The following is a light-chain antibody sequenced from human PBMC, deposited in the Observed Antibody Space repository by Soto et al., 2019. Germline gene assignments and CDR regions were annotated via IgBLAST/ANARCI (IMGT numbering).Light chain of an antibody. V-gene: IGKV1-9*01. Sequence: DIQLTQSPSFLSASVGARVPLTCRASQGISSYLAWYQQKPGKAPKLLIYAASTLQSGVPSRFSGSGSGTEFTLTIRSLQPEDLAVYYCQKYNNWPPITVGNGKRLAIK. CDR3: QKYNNWPPIT. J-gene: IGKJ5*01. CDR2: AAS. CDR1: QGISSY.